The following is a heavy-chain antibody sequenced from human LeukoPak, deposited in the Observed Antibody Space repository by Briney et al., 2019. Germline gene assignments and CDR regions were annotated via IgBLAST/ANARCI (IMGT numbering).Heavy chain of an antibody. CDR1: GDTLSRIHYA. V-gene: IGHV6-1*01. CDR3: VFGGETWSLDY. D-gene: IGHD4-23*01. CDR2: TYYRSRWYS. J-gene: IGHJ4*02. Sequence: SQTLSLTCTISGDTLSRIHYAGNWFRQSPSRGLEWLGRTYYRSRWYSDYAVSVRGRITVNADPSRNQFSLHLYSLTPGGTAVYYCVFGGETWSLDYWGQGILVTVSS.